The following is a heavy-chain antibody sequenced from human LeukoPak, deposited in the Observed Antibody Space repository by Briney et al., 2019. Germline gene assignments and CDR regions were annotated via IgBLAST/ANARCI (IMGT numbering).Heavy chain of an antibody. CDR1: GFAFSYYT. CDR3: ARDDVAWNDVHWFDP. V-gene: IGHV3-21*01. CDR2: ISSTGSSI. Sequence: GGSLRLSCAASGFAFSYYTMSWVRQAPGKGLEWVSSISSTGSSIYYADSVKGRFTISRDNAKNSLYLQMSSLRVEDTAVYYCARDDVAWNDVHWFDPWGQGTLVTVSS. D-gene: IGHD1-1*01. J-gene: IGHJ5*02.